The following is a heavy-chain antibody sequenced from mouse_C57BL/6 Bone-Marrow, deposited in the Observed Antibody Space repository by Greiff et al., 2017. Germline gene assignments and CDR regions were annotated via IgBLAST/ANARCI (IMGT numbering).Heavy chain of an antibody. CDR2: INPNNGTT. Sequence: VQLQQSGPELVKPGASVKMSCKASGYTFTDYNMHWVKQSHGKSLEWIGYINPNNGTTRYNQKFKGKATLTVDQSSSTAYMQLNSLTSEDSAVYYCARRGWFAYWGQGTLVTVSA. V-gene: IGHV1-39*01. CDR1: GYTFTDYN. CDR3: ARRGWFAY. J-gene: IGHJ3*01.